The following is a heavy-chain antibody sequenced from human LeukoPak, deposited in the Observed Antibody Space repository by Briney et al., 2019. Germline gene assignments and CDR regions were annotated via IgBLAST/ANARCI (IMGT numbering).Heavy chain of an antibody. J-gene: IGHJ3*02. CDR3: ARDPNYYDGSQYAFDM. D-gene: IGHD3-22*01. V-gene: IGHV1-69*13. Sequence: ASVKVSCKASGGNFSSYGINWVRQAPGQGLEWMGGIIPIFGIGKYAQKFQGRVRITAVESTSTVYMELSSLKSEDTAVYYCARDPNYYDGSQYAFDMWGQGTMVTVSS. CDR1: GGNFSSYG. CDR2: IIPIFGIG.